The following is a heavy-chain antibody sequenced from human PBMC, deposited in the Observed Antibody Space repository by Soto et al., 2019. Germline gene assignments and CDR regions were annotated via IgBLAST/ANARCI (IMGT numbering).Heavy chain of an antibody. V-gene: IGHV3-7*01. CDR1: GLTFSSFL. Sequence: GGSLRLSCTFSGLTFSSFLMSWVRQAPGKGLEWVANIKEGGSETYYVDSVKGRFTISRDNAKNSLYLQMNSLRAEDTAVYYCARSLDYWGQGTLVTVSS. CDR3: ARSLDY. CDR2: IKEGGSET. J-gene: IGHJ4*02.